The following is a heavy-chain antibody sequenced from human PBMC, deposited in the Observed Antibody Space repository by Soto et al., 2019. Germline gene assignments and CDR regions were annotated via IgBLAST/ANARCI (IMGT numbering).Heavy chain of an antibody. Sequence: EVQLVESGGGLATPGGSLRLSCAASGFTFSNAWMNWVRQAPGKGLEWVARIKSIIDGGTTDYAARVKGRLAISRDDSKKTLYMQMNSLKTEDTAVYYCTSSLDAQRGPQRSYAVDIWGQGTMVTVSS. J-gene: IGHJ3*02. V-gene: IGHV3-15*01. CDR1: GFTFSNAW. D-gene: IGHD1-1*01. CDR3: TSSLDAQRGPQRSYAVDI. CDR2: IKSIIDGGTT.